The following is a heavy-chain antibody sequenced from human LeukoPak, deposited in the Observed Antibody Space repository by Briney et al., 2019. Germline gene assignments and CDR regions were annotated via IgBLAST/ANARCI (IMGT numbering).Heavy chain of an antibody. D-gene: IGHD3-10*01. V-gene: IGHV1-18*01. Sequence: GASAKVSCKASGYTFTGYGISWVRQAPGHGPEWMGRIRGYNGNTNYAQKLQGRVTMTTDTSTSTAYMELRSLRSDDTAVYYCARDLDGSGSYYTDYWGQGTLVTVS. CDR2: IRGYNGNT. CDR3: ARDLDGSGSYYTDY. CDR1: GYTFTGYG. J-gene: IGHJ4*02.